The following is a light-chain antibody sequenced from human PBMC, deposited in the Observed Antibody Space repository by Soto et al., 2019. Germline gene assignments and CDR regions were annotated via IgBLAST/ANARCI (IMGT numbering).Light chain of an antibody. Sequence: EVVLTQPPGTMSLSPGERAILPCTASHSISSTSLAWYQQKPGRAPRLLIYGASSRATGIPDRFSGSETDFSLIINGLEPDDVAVYYCQQYGRSPLTCGGGTKVEIK. V-gene: IGKV3-20*01. CDR1: HSISSTS. CDR2: GAS. CDR3: QQYGRSPLT. J-gene: IGKJ4*01.